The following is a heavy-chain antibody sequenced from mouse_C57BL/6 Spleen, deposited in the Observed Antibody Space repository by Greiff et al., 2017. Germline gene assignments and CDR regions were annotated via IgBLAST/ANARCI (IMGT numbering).Heavy chain of an antibody. CDR3: ARRWLLRGGYAMDY. D-gene: IGHD2-3*01. Sequence: VQLVESGAELVKPGASVKISCKASGYAFSSYWMNWVKQRPGKGLEWIGQIYPGDGDTNYNGKFKGKATLTADKSSSTAYMQLSSLTSEDSAVYFCARRWLLRGGYAMDYWGQGTSVTVSS. CDR1: GYAFSSYW. J-gene: IGHJ4*01. CDR2: IYPGDGDT. V-gene: IGHV1-80*01.